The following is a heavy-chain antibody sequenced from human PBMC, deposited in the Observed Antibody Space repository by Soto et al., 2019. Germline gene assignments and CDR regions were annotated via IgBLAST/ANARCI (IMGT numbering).Heavy chain of an antibody. CDR2: ISACSGST. CDR3: ARGIFTEDAFDI. Sequence: ASVKVSWKASGYTFTSYGISWVRQAPGQGLEWMGLISACSGSTNYAQKFQGRVTMTRDTSTSTVYMELSSLRSEDTAVYYCARGIFTEDAFDIWGQGTMVTVSS. D-gene: IGHD2-15*01. J-gene: IGHJ3*02. CDR1: GYTFTSYG. V-gene: IGHV1-18*01.